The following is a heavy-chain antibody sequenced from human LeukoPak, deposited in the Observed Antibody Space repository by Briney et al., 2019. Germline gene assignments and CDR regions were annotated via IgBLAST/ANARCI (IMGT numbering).Heavy chain of an antibody. CDR3: TRSYSAVGIPGYYHGLDV. D-gene: IGHD3-10*01. V-gene: IGHV3-13*01. J-gene: IGHJ6*02. CDR1: GFTFTGYD. Sequence: GGSLRLSCAASGFTFTGYDMHWVRQGAGKGLEWVSSISSGGDAFYPGSVKGRFTISRENAKNSLYLQMNSLGAGDPAVYHCTRSYSAVGIPGYYHGLDVWGQGTTVTVSS. CDR2: ISSGGDA.